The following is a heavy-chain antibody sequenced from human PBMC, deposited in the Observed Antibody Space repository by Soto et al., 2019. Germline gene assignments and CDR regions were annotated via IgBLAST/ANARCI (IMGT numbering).Heavy chain of an antibody. D-gene: IGHD2-15*01. CDR2: ISGSGGST. CDR1: GFTFSSYA. J-gene: IGHJ4*02. CDR3: AKRAEGYCSGGSCPASYNFDY. V-gene: IGHV3-23*01. Sequence: EVQLLESGGGLVQPGGSLRLSCAASGFTFSSYAMSWVRQAPGKGLEWVSAISGSGGSTYYADSVKGRFTISRDNSKNTLYLQMNSLRAEDTAVYYCAKRAEGYCSGGSCPASYNFDYWGQGTLVTVSS.